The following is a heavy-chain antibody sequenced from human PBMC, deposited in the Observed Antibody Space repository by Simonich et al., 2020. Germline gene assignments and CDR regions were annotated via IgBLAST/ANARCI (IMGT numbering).Heavy chain of an antibody. CDR2: TNPNSGGT. Sequence: QVQLVQSGAEVKKPGASVKVSCKASGYTFTGYYMHWVRQAPGQGLDWMGWTNPNSGGTNYAQKFKGRDTMTRDTSNSTAYMELSRLRSDDTAVYYCARDPVVPAAIRNAFDIWGQGTMVTVSS. D-gene: IGHD2-2*01. CDR3: ARDPVVPAAIRNAFDI. V-gene: IGHV1-2*02. CDR1: GYTFTGYY. J-gene: IGHJ3*02.